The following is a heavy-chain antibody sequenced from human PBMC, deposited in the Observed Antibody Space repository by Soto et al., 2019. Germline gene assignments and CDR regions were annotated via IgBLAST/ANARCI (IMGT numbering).Heavy chain of an antibody. CDR3: AIPPPIEVDGPDY. J-gene: IGHJ4*02. Sequence: PSETLSLTCTFSGGSISSYYCTWIWQPAGKGLEWIGRIYTSGSTNYNPSLKSRATLFVDTSKNRFSLNLNSVTAADTAVYYCAIPPPIEVDGPDYWGQGILVTVSS. CDR2: IYTSGST. D-gene: IGHD6-19*01. CDR1: GGSISSYY. V-gene: IGHV4-4*07.